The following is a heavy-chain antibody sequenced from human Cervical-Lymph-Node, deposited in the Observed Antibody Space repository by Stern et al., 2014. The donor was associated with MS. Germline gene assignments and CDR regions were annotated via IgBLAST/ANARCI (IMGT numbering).Heavy chain of an antibody. Sequence: VQLEESGAEVKKPGESLKISCKGSGYSFTSYWIGWVRQMPGKGLEWMGIIYPGDSDTRYSPSFQGQVTISADKSISTAYLQWSSLKASDTAMYYCARHILIASSSDAFDIWGQGTMVTVSS. CDR2: IYPGDSDT. CDR1: GYSFTSYW. J-gene: IGHJ3*02. CDR3: ARHILIASSSDAFDI. D-gene: IGHD6-6*01. V-gene: IGHV5-51*01.